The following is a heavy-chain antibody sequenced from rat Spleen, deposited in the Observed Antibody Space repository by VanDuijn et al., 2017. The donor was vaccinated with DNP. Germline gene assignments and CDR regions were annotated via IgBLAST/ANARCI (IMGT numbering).Heavy chain of an antibody. CDR1: GFTFSNYY. Sequence: EVQLVESGGDLVQPGRSMKLSCAASGFTFSNYYMAWVRQAPAKGLEWVAAISPGGGNIYYRDSVKGRFTISRDNAKSTLYLQMDSLRSEDTAPYYCTRRGHTTGLNWFVYWGQGTLVTVSS. D-gene: IGHD1-9*01. V-gene: IGHV5-25*01. CDR2: ISPGGGNI. CDR3: TRRGHTTGLNWFVY. J-gene: IGHJ3*01.